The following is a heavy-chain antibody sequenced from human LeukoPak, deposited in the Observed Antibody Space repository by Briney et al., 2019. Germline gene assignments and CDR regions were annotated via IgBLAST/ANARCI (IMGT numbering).Heavy chain of an antibody. Sequence: ASVKVSCKASGGTFSSYAISWVRQAPGQGLEWMGGIIPIFGTANYAQKFQGRVTITADESTSTAYMELSSLKSEDTAVYYCARKKLDYFDYWGQGTLVTVSS. V-gene: IGHV1-69*13. J-gene: IGHJ4*02. CDR3: ARKKLDYFDY. CDR1: GGTFSSYA. D-gene: IGHD6-6*01. CDR2: IIPIFGTA.